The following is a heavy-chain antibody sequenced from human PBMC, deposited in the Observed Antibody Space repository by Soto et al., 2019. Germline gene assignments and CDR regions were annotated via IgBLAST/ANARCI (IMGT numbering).Heavy chain of an antibody. J-gene: IGHJ4*02. V-gene: IGHV4-61*01. Sequence: PSETLSLTCTVSGGSVSSGSYYWSWIRQPPGKGLEWIGYIYYSGSTNYNPSLKSRVTISVDTSKNQFSLKLSSVTAADTAVYYCAREYCGGDCYPQNSHYYFDYWGQGTLVTVAS. CDR1: GGSVSSGSYY. CDR2: IYYSGST. D-gene: IGHD2-21*02. CDR3: AREYCGGDCYPQNSHYYFDY.